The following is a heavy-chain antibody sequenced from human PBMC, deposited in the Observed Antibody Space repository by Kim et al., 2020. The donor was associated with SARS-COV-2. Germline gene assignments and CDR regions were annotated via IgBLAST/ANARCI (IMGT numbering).Heavy chain of an antibody. V-gene: IGHV3-7*04. Sequence: GGSLRLSCAASGFTFSSYWMSWVRQAPGKGLEWVASIKKDGSLKDYVDSVKGRFTISRDNAKNSLSLLMNSLRPEDMAVYFCARGWMPDYWGQGTLVTVS. CDR2: IKKDGSLK. J-gene: IGHJ4*02. D-gene: IGHD5-12*01. CDR1: GFTFSSYW. CDR3: ARGWMPDY.